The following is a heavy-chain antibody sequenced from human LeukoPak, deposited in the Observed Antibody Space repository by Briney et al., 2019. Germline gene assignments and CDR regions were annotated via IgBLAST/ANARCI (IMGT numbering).Heavy chain of an antibody. CDR3: ARDIGYYGSGSYYNRKIYYYYYYGMDV. V-gene: IGHV3-69-1*02. CDR1: GFTFNNYA. Sequence: GASLRLSCAASGFTFNNYAMNWVRQAPGKGLEWVSVITSSGSTYYADSVKGRFTISRDNAKNSLYLQMNSLRAEDTAVYYCARDIGYYGSGSYYNRKIYYYYYYGMDVWGQGTTVTVSS. CDR2: ITSSGST. J-gene: IGHJ6*02. D-gene: IGHD3-10*01.